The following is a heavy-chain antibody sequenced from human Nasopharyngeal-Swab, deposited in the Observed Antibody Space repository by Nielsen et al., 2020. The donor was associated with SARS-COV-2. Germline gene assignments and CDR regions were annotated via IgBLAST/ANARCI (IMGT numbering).Heavy chain of an antibody. Sequence: GESLKISCAASGFTLSSYWMHWVRQAPGKGLVWVSRINRDGSSTSYADSVKGRFTISRENAKNTAYLQMNSLKTEDTAVYYCARVNPVSGSYYDAFDIWGQGTMVTVSS. CDR3: ARVNPVSGSYYDAFDI. CDR1: GFTLSSYW. D-gene: IGHD1-26*01. CDR2: INRDGSST. V-gene: IGHV3-74*01. J-gene: IGHJ3*02.